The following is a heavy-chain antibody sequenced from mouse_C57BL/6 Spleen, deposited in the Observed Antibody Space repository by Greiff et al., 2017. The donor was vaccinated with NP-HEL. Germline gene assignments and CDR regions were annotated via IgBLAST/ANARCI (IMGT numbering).Heavy chain of an antibody. CDR1: GFTFSDYG. J-gene: IGHJ4*01. Sequence: EVKLMESGGGLVKPGGSLKLSCAASGFTFSDYGMHWVRQAPEKGLEWVAYISSGSSTIYYADTVKGRFTISRDNAKNTLFLQMTSLRSEDTAMYYVARLDYGSTLYAMDYWGQGTSVTVSS. D-gene: IGHD1-1*01. CDR2: ISSGSSTI. V-gene: IGHV5-17*01. CDR3: ARLDYGSTLYAMDY.